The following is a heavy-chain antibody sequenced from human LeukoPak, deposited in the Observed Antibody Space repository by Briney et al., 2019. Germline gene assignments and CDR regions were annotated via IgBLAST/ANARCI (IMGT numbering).Heavy chain of an antibody. V-gene: IGHV3-7*01. Sequence: QPGGSLRLSCAASGFTFSSYWMSWVRQAPGKGLEWVANIKQDGSEKYYVDSVKGRFTISRDNAKNSLYLQMNSLRAEDTAVYYCARVIYSYSSYEDNWFDPWGQGTLVTVSS. J-gene: IGHJ5*02. CDR1: GFTFSSYW. D-gene: IGHD6-6*01. CDR2: IKQDGSEK. CDR3: ARVIYSYSSYEDNWFDP.